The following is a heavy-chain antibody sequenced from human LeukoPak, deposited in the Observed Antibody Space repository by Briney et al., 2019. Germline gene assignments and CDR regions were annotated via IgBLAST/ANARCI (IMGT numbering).Heavy chain of an antibody. V-gene: IGHV4-34*01. CDR1: GGSFSGYY. Sequence: SETLSLTCAVYGGSFSGYYWSWIRQPPGKGLEWIGEINHSGSTNYNPSLKSRVTISVDTSKNQFSLKLSSVTAADTAVYYCARTIVVVPAADKSGWCDPWGQGTLVTVSS. J-gene: IGHJ5*02. CDR3: ARTIVVVPAADKSGWCDP. CDR2: INHSGST. D-gene: IGHD2-2*01.